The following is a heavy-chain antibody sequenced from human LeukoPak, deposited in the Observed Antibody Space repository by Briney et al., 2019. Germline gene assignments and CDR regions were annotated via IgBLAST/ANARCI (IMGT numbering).Heavy chain of an antibody. D-gene: IGHD3-10*01. J-gene: IGHJ4*02. CDR2: ISSSSTTI. Sequence: GGSLRLSCAASGFTLSGYYMSWIRQAPGKGLESISFISSSSTTIYYADSVKGRFTISRDNAKNSLFLQMNSLRAEDTAVYYCARDLVKHYFGSATYDLWGQGTLVTVSS. V-gene: IGHV3-11*01. CDR3: ARDLVKHYFGSATYDL. CDR1: GFTLSGYY.